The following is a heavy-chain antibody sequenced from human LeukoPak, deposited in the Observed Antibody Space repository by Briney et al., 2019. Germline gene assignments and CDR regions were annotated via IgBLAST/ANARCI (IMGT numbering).Heavy chain of an antibody. J-gene: IGHJ4*02. D-gene: IGHD1-26*01. CDR2: VSSSSSYI. Sequence: GSLRLSCAASGFTFSSYSMNWVRQAPGKGLEWVSSVSSSSSYIYYADSVKGRFTISRDNAKNSLYLQMNSLRAEDTAVYYCARGKVGATRDLDYWGQGTLVTVSS. CDR1: GFTFSSYS. V-gene: IGHV3-21*01. CDR3: ARGKVGATRDLDY.